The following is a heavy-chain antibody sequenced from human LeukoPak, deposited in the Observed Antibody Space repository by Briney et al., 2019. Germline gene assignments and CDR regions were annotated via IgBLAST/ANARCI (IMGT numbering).Heavy chain of an antibody. CDR3: ARIPGDYYGSGRQAYEFDY. J-gene: IGHJ4*02. CDR2: IYTSGST. V-gene: IGHV4-4*07. CDR1: GGSISSYY. D-gene: IGHD3-10*01. Sequence: SETLSLTCTVSGGSISSYYWSWIRQPAGKGLEWIGRIYTSGSTNYNPSLKSRVTMSVDTSKNQFSLKLSSVTAADTAVYYCARIPGDYYGSGRQAYEFDYWGQGTLVTVSS.